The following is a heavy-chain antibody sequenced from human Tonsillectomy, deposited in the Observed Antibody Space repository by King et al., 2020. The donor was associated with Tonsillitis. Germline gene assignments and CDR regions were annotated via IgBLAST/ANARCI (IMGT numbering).Heavy chain of an antibody. V-gene: IGHV4-61*01. J-gene: IGHJ6*02. CDR3: ATARPAGYYYYYGMDV. CDR1: GGSVSSGTYY. Sequence: VQLQESGPGLVKPSETLSLTCTVSGGSVSSGTYYWSWIRQPPGKGLEWIGDINYSGSTNYTPSLKSRVTILVDTSKNQFSLKLTSVTAADTAVFYCATARPAGYYYYYGMDVWGQGTTVTVSS. CDR2: INYSGST. D-gene: IGHD1-14*01.